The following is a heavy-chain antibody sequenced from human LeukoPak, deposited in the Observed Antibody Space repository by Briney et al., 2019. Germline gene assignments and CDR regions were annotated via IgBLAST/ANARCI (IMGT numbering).Heavy chain of an antibody. Sequence: SETLSLTCTVSGGSISSSSYYWGWIRQPPGKGLEWIGSIYYSGSTNSNPSLKSRVSISVDTSKNQFSLKLSSVTAADTAVYYCAKAWNYYYMDVWGEGTTVTVSS. V-gene: IGHV4-39*07. CDR2: IYYSGST. CDR1: GGSISSSSYY. J-gene: IGHJ6*03. CDR3: AKAWNYYYMDV.